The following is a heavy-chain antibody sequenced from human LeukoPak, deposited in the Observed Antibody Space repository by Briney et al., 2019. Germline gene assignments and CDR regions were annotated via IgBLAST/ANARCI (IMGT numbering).Heavy chain of an antibody. CDR2: FDPEDGEA. V-gene: IGHV1-24*01. CDR1: GYNLTELS. Sequence: ASVKVSCKVSGYNLTELSMHWVRQAPGKGLEWMGGFDPEDGEAIYAQKFQGRVTMTEDTSADTAYMELSSLRSEDTAVYYCATGVGYCSGGSCYGRGNWFDPWGQGTLVTVSS. CDR3: ATGVGYCSGGSCYGRGNWFDP. J-gene: IGHJ5*02. D-gene: IGHD2-15*01.